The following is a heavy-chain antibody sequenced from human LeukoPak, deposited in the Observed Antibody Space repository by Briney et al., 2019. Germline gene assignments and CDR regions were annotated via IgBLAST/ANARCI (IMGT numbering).Heavy chain of an antibody. CDR2: IYSGGST. CDR3: ARAPSGSSRGFDY. CDR1: GFTVSSNY. V-gene: IGHV3-53*01. J-gene: IGHJ4*02. D-gene: IGHD1-26*01. Sequence: GGSLRLSCAASGFTVSSNYMSWVRQAPGKGLEWVSVIYSGGSTYYADSVKGRFTISRDNSKNTLYLQMNSLRAEGTAVYYCARAPSGSSRGFDYWGQGTLVTVSS.